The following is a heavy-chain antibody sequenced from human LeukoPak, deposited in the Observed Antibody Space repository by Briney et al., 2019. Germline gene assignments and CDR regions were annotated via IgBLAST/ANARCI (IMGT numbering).Heavy chain of an antibody. CDR3: AKEPTYYSGSGSYSHFDY. D-gene: IGHD3-10*01. CDR1: GFTFSSYA. CDR2: ISGSGGST. J-gene: IGHJ4*02. V-gene: IGHV3-23*01. Sequence: PGGSLRLSCAASGFTFSSYAMSWVRQAPGKGLEWVSAISGSGGSTYYADSVKGRFTISRDNSKNTLYLQMNSLRAEDTAVYYCAKEPTYYSGSGSYSHFDYWGQGTLVTASS.